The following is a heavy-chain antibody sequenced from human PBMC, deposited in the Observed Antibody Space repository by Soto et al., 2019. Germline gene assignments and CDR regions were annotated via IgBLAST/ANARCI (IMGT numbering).Heavy chain of an antibody. CDR2: IYPGDSDT. V-gene: IGHV5-51*01. CDR3: ARLVYCGGDCHPPLDY. CDR1: GYSFTSYW. J-gene: IGHJ4*02. D-gene: IGHD2-21*02. Sequence: GESLKISCKGSGYSFTSYWIGWVRQMPGKGLEWMGIIYPGDSDTRYSPSFQGQVTISADKSISTAYLQWSSLKASDTAMYYCARLVYCGGDCHPPLDYWGQGPLVTVSS.